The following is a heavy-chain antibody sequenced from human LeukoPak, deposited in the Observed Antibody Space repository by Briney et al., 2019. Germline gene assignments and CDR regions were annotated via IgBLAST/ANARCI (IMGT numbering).Heavy chain of an antibody. D-gene: IGHD3-16*01. CDR2: ITSSSSYT. V-gene: IGHV3-21*01. CDR3: ARVGAATYAFDI. CDR1: GITFSNYN. Sequence: GGSLRLSCAAPGITFSNYNMNWVRQAPGKGLEWISSITSSSSYTFYADSVKGRFTISRDNAKNTLYLQMNSLRAEDTAVYYCARVGAATYAFDIWGQGTMVTVSS. J-gene: IGHJ3*02.